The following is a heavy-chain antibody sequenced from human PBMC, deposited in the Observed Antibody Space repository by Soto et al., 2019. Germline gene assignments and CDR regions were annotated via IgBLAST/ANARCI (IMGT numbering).Heavy chain of an antibody. V-gene: IGHV3-23*01. Sequence: GGSLRLSCVASGFSITSFAMSWVRQAPGKGLEWASAISASGGSTYADSVKGRFTISRDDSKNTLYLQMNSLRVEDTAVYYCAKVLSSGSYSGALEYWGQGALVTVSS. CDR1: GFSITSFA. J-gene: IGHJ4*02. CDR2: ISASGGST. D-gene: IGHD1-26*01. CDR3: AKVLSSGSYSGALEY.